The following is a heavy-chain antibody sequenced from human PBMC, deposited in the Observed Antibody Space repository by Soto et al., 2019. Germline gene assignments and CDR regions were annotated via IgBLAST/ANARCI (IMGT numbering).Heavy chain of an antibody. CDR1: GGTFSSQV. CDR3: ASPLSCNTSDCYSENDASNI. V-gene: IGHV1-69*01. J-gene: IGHJ3*02. Sequence: QVQLVQSGPEVKNPGSSLRVSCKASGGTFSSQVVSLVRQAPGQCIDGMGGMIPIFETSNYAQKYRDRVSITADESTNTAYMELRSLTFEDTAVYFCASPLSCNTSDCYSENDASNIRGQGTIVSVYS. D-gene: IGHD2-21*02. CDR2: MIPIFETS.